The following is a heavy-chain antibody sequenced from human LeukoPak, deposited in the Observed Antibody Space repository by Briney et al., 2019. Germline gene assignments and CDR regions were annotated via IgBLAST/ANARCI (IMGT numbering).Heavy chain of an antibody. CDR2: IYTSGST. J-gene: IGHJ4*02. CDR3: AREDYYYDSSGYPVY. D-gene: IGHD3-22*01. CDR1: GGSISSGSYY. Sequence: SETLSLTCTVSGGSISSGSYYWSWIRQPAGKGLEWIGRIYTSGSTNYNPSLKSRVTISVDTSKNQFSLKLSSVTAADTAVYYCAREDYYYDSSGYPVYWGQGTLVTVSS. V-gene: IGHV4-61*02.